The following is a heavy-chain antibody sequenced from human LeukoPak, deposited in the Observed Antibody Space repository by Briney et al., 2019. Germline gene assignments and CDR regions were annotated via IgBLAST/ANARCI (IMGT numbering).Heavy chain of an antibody. CDR1: GGTFSNYT. D-gene: IGHD2-21*02. J-gene: IGHJ5*02. V-gene: IGHV1-69*06. CDR2: IIPIFGTA. Sequence: ASVKVSCKTSGGTFSNYTISWVRQAPGQGLEWMGGIIPIFGTANYAQKFQGKVTITADKSTRTAYMELSSLRSEDTAVHYCARTYCGGDCYSSRGWFDTWGQGTLVTVSS. CDR3: ARTYCGGDCYSSRGWFDT.